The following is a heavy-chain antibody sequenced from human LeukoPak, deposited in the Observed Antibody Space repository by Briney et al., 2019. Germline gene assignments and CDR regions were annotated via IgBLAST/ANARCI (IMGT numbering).Heavy chain of an antibody. CDR1: GRSISSYY. CDR2: IHTSGST. CDR3: ARDRYYYDSSARYFDY. V-gene: IGHV4-4*07. J-gene: IGHJ4*02. D-gene: IGHD3-22*01. Sequence: SETLSLTCTGSGRSISSYYWSWIPQPAGKGLEWMGRIHTSGSTNYRPSLKSRVTMSVDTSKNQFSLKLSSVTAADTAVYYCARDRYYYDSSARYFDYWGQGTLVTVSS.